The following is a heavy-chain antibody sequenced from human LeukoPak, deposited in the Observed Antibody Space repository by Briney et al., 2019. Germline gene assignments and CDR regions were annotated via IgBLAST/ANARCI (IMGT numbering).Heavy chain of an antibody. CDR1: GFTFSSYS. CDR3: ARDRTVGAAVARDFDY. J-gene: IGHJ4*02. V-gene: IGHV3-21*01. Sequence: GGSLRLSCAASGFTFSSYSMNWVRQAPGKGLEWVSSISSSSSYMYYADSVKGRFTISRDNAKNSLYLQMNSLRAEDTAVYYCARDRTVGAAVARDFDYWGQGTLVTVSS. CDR2: ISSSSSYM. D-gene: IGHD6-19*01.